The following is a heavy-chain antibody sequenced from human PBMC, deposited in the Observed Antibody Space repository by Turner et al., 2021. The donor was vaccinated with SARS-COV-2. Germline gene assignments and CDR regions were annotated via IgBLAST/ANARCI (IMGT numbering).Heavy chain of an antibody. Sequence: EVQLLESGGGLVQPGGSLIPSWSASGFTFGDNAMSWVRQVPGKGVEWVSTITDSASRTYYADSVKGRFTISRDNSKNTLYQQMNSLRVEDTAVYYCARDHWGNVVVVTANHYYYGMDVWGQGTTVTVSS. CDR2: ITDSASRT. J-gene: IGHJ6*02. CDR3: ARDHWGNVVVVTANHYYYGMDV. CDR1: GFTFGDNA. D-gene: IGHD2-21*02. V-gene: IGHV3-23*01.